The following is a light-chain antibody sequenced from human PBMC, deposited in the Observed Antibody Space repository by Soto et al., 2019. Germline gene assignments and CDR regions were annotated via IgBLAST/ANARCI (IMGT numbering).Light chain of an antibody. Sequence: DIPMTLSPSSLSASVGDRVTITCRASQGISNYLAWYQQQPGKVPKLLIYVASTLQSGVPSRFSGSGSGTDFTLTISSLQPEDVATYYCQKYNSAPWTFGQGTKVEIK. CDR3: QKYNSAPWT. V-gene: IGKV1-27*01. CDR2: VAS. J-gene: IGKJ1*01. CDR1: QGISNY.